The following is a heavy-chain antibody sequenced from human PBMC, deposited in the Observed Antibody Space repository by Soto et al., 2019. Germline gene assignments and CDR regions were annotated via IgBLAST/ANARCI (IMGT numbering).Heavy chain of an antibody. CDR2: ISYDGSNK. J-gene: IGHJ6*02. D-gene: IGHD2-21*01. CDR1: GFTFSSYG. CDR3: AKDRYIVVRGGMDV. Sequence: QVQLVESGGGVVQPGRSLRLSCAASGFTFSSYGMHWVRQAPGKGLEWVAVISYDGSNKYYADSVKGRFTISRDNSKNTLYVEMNSLRAEDTAVYYGAKDRYIVVRGGMDVWGQGTTVTVSS. V-gene: IGHV3-30*18.